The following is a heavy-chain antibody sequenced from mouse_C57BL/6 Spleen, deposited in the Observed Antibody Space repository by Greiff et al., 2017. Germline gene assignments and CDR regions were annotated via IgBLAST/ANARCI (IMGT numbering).Heavy chain of an antibody. Sequence: EVQLQESGAELVRPGASVKLSCTASGFNIHDDSMPWVKQRPEQGLAWIGWLAPANGYTESASTFQGKATITADTSSNTAYLQLSSLTSEETAVYYCTTVGYWGKGTTLTVSS. CDR2: LAPANGYT. V-gene: IGHV14-4*01. J-gene: IGHJ2*01. CDR3: TTVGY. CDR1: GFNIHDDS.